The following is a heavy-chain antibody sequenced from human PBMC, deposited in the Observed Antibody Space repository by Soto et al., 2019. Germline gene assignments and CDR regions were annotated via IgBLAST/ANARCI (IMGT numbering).Heavy chain of an antibody. J-gene: IGHJ4*02. CDR3: ARGHRMSGYDY. V-gene: IGHV4-34*01. CDR1: GASFSGYY. CDR2: IHHSGST. Sequence: SETLSLTCSVYGASFSGYYWSWIRQSPGKGLEWIGEIHHSGSTHYNPSLKSRLTFSIDESQSQFYMMLTSVTAADTALYFCARGHRMSGYDYWGQGTLVTVSS. D-gene: IGHD2-15*01.